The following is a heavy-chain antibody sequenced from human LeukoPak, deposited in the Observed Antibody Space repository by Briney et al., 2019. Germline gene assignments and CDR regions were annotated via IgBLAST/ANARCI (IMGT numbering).Heavy chain of an antibody. J-gene: IGHJ6*04. Sequence: GSLRLSCAASGFTFSSYEMNWVRQAPRKGLEWVSYISSSGSTIYYADSVKGRFTISRDNAKNSLYLQMNSLRAEDTAVYYCAELGITMIGGVWGKGTTVTISS. CDR1: GFTFSSYE. CDR3: AELGITMIGGV. CDR2: ISSSGSTI. D-gene: IGHD3-10*02. V-gene: IGHV3-48*03.